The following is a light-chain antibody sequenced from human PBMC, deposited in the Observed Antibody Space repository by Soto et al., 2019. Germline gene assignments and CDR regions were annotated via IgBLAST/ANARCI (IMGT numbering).Light chain of an antibody. J-gene: IGKJ1*01. CDR1: QTISSW. CDR2: KSS. V-gene: IGKV1-5*03. Sequence: DIQMTQSPSTLSGSVGDRVTITCRASQTISSWLAWYQQKPGKAPKLLIYKSSTLKSGVPSRFSGSGSGTEFPLTISSLQPDDFATYCCQLYNSYSEEFGQGTKVELK. CDR3: QLYNSYSEE.